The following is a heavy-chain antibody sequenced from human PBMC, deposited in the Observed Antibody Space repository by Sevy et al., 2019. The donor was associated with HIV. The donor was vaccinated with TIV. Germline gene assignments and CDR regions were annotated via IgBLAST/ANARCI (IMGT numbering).Heavy chain of an antibody. D-gene: IGHD3-10*01. V-gene: IGHV3-21*01. CDR2: ISSSSSYI. Sequence: GGSLRLSCAASGFTFSSYSMNWVRQAPGKGLEWVSSISSSSSYIYYADSVKGRFIISRDNAKNSLYLQMNSLRAEDTAVYYCAIGALRLWFGVMDVWGQGTTVTVSS. J-gene: IGHJ6*02. CDR1: GFTFSSYS. CDR3: AIGALRLWFGVMDV.